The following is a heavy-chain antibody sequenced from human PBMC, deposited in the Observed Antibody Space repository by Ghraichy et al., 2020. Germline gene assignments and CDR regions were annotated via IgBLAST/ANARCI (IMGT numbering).Heavy chain of an antibody. CDR2: IVVGSGNT. D-gene: IGHD3-3*01. Sequence: SVKVSCKASGFTFTSSAVQWVRQARGQRLEWIGWIVVGSGNTNYAQKFQERVTITRDMSTSTAYMELSSLRSEDTAVYYCAADPWVYTIFGVVRDKVGYYYGMDVWGQGTTVTVSS. CDR1: GFTFTSSA. V-gene: IGHV1-58*01. J-gene: IGHJ6*02. CDR3: AADPWVYTIFGVVRDKVGYYYGMDV.